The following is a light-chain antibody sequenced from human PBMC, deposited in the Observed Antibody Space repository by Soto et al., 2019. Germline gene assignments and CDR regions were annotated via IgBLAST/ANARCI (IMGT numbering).Light chain of an antibody. CDR3: SAYTSSTTVA. J-gene: IGLJ2*01. Sequence: QSALTQPASVSGSPGQSITISCTGTSSDIGADNYVSWYQQHPGKSPKLMIYDVIYRPSGVSNRFSGSKSGNTASLTISGLQAEDEADYYCSAYTSSTTVAFGGGTKVT. CDR2: DVI. V-gene: IGLV2-14*03. CDR1: SSDIGADNY.